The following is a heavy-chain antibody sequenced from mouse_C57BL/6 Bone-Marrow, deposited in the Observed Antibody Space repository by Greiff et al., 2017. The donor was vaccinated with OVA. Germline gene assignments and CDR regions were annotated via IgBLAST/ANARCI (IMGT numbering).Heavy chain of an antibody. CDR3: TTWVYDGYYVFAY. V-gene: IGHV14-4*01. J-gene: IGHJ3*01. CDR2: IDPENGDT. D-gene: IGHD2-3*01. CDR1: GFNIKDDY. Sequence: DVKLQESGAELVRPGASVKLSCTASGFNIKDDYMHWVKQRPEQGLEWIGWIDPENGDTEYASKFQGKATITADTSSNTAYLQLSSLTSEDTAVYYCTTWVYDGYYVFAYWGQGTLVTVSA.